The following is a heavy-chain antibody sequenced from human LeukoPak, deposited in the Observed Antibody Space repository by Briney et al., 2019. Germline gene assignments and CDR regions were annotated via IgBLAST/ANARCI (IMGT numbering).Heavy chain of an antibody. CDR1: GGSISTYY. V-gene: IGHV4-59*01. D-gene: IGHD2-15*01. J-gene: IGHJ4*02. CDR3: ARGGDCSGGSCYAFDY. Sequence: SETLSLTCTVSGGSISTYYWIWIRQPPGKGLEWIGYIYYSGSTNYNPSLKSRVTISVDTSKDQFSLKLSSVTAADTAVYYCARGGDCSGGSCYAFDYWGQGTLVTVSS. CDR2: IYYSGST.